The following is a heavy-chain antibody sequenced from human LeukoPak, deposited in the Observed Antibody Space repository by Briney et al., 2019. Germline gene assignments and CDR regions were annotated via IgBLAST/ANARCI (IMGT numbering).Heavy chain of an antibody. CDR1: GGSISGGGYY. V-gene: IGHV4-30-2*01. Sequence: SETLSLTCTVSGGSISGGGYYWSWIRQPPGKGLEWIGYIYHSGSTYYNPSLKSRVTISVDTSKNQFSLKLSSVTAADTAIYYCARDGRAGSLFAYWGQGTLVTVSS. D-gene: IGHD6-19*01. CDR3: ARDGRAGSLFAY. J-gene: IGHJ4*02. CDR2: IYHSGST.